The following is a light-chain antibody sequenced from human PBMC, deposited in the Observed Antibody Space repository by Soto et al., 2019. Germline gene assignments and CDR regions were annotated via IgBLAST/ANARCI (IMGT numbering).Light chain of an antibody. CDR3: QQYYSYPET. J-gene: IGKJ1*01. CDR1: QSISDW. CDR2: AAS. V-gene: IGKV1-8*01. Sequence: IQMTQSPSTLSASVGDRVTITCRASQSISDWLAWYQQKPGKAPKLLIYAASTLQSGVPSRFSGSGSGTDFTLTISCLQSEDFATYYCQQYYSYPETFGQGTKVDIK.